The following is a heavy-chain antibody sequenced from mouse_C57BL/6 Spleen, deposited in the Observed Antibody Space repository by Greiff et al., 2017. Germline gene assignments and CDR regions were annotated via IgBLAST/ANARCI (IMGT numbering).Heavy chain of an antibody. V-gene: IGHV1-64*01. CDR2: IHPNSGST. CDR1: GYTFTSYW. J-gene: IGHJ1*03. D-gene: IGHD1-1*01. CDR3: AMPHYYGSSYGYFDG. Sequence: QVQLQQPGAELVKPGASVKLSCKASGYTFTSYWMHWVKQRPGQGLEWIGLIHPNSGSTNYNEKFKSKATLTVDKSSSTAYMQLSSLTSEDSAVYYCAMPHYYGSSYGYFDGWGTGTTVTVSS.